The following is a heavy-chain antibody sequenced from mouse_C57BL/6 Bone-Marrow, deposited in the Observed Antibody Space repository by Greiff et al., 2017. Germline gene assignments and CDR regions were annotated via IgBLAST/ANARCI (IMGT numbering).Heavy chain of an antibody. Sequence: QVQLQQPGTELVKPGASVKLSCKASGYTFTSYWMHWVQQRPGQGLEWIGNINPSNGGTNYNEKFKSKATLTVDKSSSTAYMQLSSLTSEDSAVYYCARCCGTITENFDYWGQGTTLTVSS. CDR3: ARCCGTITENFDY. V-gene: IGHV1-53*01. CDR2: INPSNGGT. CDR1: GYTFTSYW. J-gene: IGHJ2*01. D-gene: IGHD1-1*01.